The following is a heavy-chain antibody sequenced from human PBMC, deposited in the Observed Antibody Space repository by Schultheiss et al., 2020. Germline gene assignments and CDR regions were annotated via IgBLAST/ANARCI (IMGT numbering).Heavy chain of an antibody. V-gene: IGHV3-33*01. D-gene: IGHD3-22*01. J-gene: IGHJ4*02. CDR2: IWYDGSNK. Sequence: GGSLRLSCAASGFTFSSYGMHWVRQAPGKGLEWVAVIWYDGSNKYYADSVKGRFTISRDNSKNTLYLQMNSLRAEDTAVYYCARDKTVQYDSSGYYFDYWGQGTLVTVSS. CDR3: ARDKTVQYDSSGYYFDY. CDR1: GFTFSSYG.